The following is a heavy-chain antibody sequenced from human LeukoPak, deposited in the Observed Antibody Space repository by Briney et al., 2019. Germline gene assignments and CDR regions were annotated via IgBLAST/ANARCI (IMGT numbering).Heavy chain of an antibody. CDR3: ARDDNWNDKPFDL. Sequence: PGGSLRLSCTASGFTFSFYMMNWVRQAPGKGLEWVSSISTSSSHIYYADSLKGRFTVSRDNAKNSLYLQMNNLRTEDTAVYYCARDDNWNDKPFDLWGPGTLVTVSS. D-gene: IGHD1-20*01. J-gene: IGHJ4*02. CDR2: ISTSSSHI. V-gene: IGHV3-21*01. CDR1: GFTFSFYM.